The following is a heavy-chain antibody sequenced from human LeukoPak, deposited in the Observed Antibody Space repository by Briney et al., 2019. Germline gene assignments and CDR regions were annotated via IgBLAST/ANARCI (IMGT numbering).Heavy chain of an antibody. Sequence: GGSLRLSCAASGFTLSNAWMSWVRQAPGKGLEYVSSISSNGVNTYYANSVKGRFTISRDNAKNTLHLQMGSLRVEDMAVYYCARASVTTTWHHLGYWGQGALVTVSS. CDR2: ISSNGVNT. J-gene: IGHJ4*02. V-gene: IGHV3-64*01. D-gene: IGHD1-14*01. CDR3: ARASVTTTWHHLGY. CDR1: GFTLSNAW.